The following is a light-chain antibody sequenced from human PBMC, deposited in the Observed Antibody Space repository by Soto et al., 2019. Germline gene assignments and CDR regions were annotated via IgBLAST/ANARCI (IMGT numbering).Light chain of an antibody. V-gene: IGLV1-40*01. CDR3: QSFDSSLSALV. Sequence: QSVLTQPPSVSGAPGQRVTISCTGTNSNIGARYDVHWYQQLTGTAPKLLIYGKTKRPSGVPDRFSASTSGASASLAITGLQDEDEAKYYCQSFDSSLSALVFGGGTKLTVL. J-gene: IGLJ3*02. CDR2: GKT. CDR1: NSNIGARYD.